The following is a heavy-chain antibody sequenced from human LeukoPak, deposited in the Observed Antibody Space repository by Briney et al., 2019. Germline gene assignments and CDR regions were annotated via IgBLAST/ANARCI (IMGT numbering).Heavy chain of an antibody. D-gene: IGHD5-12*01. Sequence: EASVKVSCTASGGTFSSYAISWVRQAPGQGLEWMGGIIPIFGTANYAQKFQGRVTITADESTSTAYMELSSLRSEDTAVYYCARDGRLHYLMDVWGQGTTVTVSS. CDR2: IIPIFGTA. CDR1: GGTFSSYA. CDR3: ARDGRLHYLMDV. J-gene: IGHJ6*02. V-gene: IGHV1-69*13.